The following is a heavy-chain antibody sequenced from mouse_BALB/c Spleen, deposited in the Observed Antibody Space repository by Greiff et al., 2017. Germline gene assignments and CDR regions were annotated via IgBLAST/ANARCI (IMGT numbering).Heavy chain of an antibody. V-gene: IGHV2-9*02. CDR2: IWAGGST. J-gene: IGHJ4*01. CDR1: GFSLTSYG. D-gene: IGHD2-14*01. Sequence: VKLVESGPGLVAPSQSLSITCTVSGFSLTSYGVHWVRQPPGKGLEWLGVIWAGGSTNYNSALMSRLSISKDNSKSQVFLKMNSLQTDDTAMYYCAREIYRYDVSYAMDYWGQGTSVTVSS. CDR3: AREIYRYDVSYAMDY.